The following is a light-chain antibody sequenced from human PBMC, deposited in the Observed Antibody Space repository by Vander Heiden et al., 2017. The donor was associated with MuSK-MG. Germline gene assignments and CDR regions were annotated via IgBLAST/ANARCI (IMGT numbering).Light chain of an antibody. CDR1: QSISSY. CDR3: QQSYSTPYT. CDR2: AAS. Sequence: DIQMTQSPSSLSASVGDRVTITCRASQSISSYLNWYQQKPGKGPKLLIYAASSFQSGVPSRFSCSGSGTDFTLTISRLQPEDFSTYYCQQSYSTPYTFGQGTKLEIK. J-gene: IGKJ2*01. V-gene: IGKV1-39*01.